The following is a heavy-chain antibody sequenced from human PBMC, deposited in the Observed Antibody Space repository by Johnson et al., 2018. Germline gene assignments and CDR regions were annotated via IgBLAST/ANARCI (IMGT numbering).Heavy chain of an antibody. D-gene: IGHD2-15*01. Sequence: QVQLQQWGAGLLKPSETLSLTCAVYGGSFSGYYWSWIRQPPGKGLEWIGEINHSGSTNYNPSLKNRVTISVDTSKNQFSLKLSSVTAADTAVYYCARISIDAFDIWGQGTMVTVSS. CDR2: INHSGST. J-gene: IGHJ3*02. V-gene: IGHV4-34*01. CDR1: GGSFSGYY. CDR3: ARISIDAFDI.